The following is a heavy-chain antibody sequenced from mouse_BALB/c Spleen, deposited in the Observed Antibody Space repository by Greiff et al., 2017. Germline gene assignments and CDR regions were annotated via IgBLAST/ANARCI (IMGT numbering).Heavy chain of an antibody. J-gene: IGHJ1*01. Sequence: EVQLVESGGGLVKPGGSLKLSCAASGFAFSSYDMSWVRQTPEKRLEWVAYISSGGGSTYYPDSVKGRFTISRDNAKNTLYLQMSSLKSEDTAMYYCARHTPGEGGIHWYLDVWGEGTTVTVSS. CDR3: ARHTPGEGGIHWYLDV. CDR2: ISSGGGST. CDR1: GFAFSSYD. V-gene: IGHV5-12-1*01.